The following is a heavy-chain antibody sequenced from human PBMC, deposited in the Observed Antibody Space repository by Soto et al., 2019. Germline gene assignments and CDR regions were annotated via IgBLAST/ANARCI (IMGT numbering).Heavy chain of an antibody. CDR1: GFTFSSYA. D-gene: IGHD2-15*01. Sequence: PGGSLRLSCAASGFTFSSYAMSWVRQAPGKGLEWVSAISGSGGSTYYADSVKGRFTISRDNSKNTLYLQMNSLRAEDTAVYYCAKDLVVVVAANPSFSFAFNWGQGTLVTVSS. J-gene: IGHJ4*02. V-gene: IGHV3-23*01. CDR2: ISGSGGST. CDR3: AKDLVVVVAANPSFSFAFN.